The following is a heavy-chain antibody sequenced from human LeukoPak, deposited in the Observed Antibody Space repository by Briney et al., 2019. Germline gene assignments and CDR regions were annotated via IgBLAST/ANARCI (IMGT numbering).Heavy chain of an antibody. V-gene: IGHV4-39*07. CDR3: ARVITAAGLDF. D-gene: IGHD6-25*01. Sequence: SETLSLTCTVSGGSLGDTKTWGWVRQPPGEGLEWIGNSHNDGRTAPSPSLRRRITLSLDTSTNQFSLKLKYVTAADTAFYYCARVITAAGLDFWGQGILVTISS. CDR1: GGSLGDTKT. J-gene: IGHJ4*02. CDR2: SHNDGRT.